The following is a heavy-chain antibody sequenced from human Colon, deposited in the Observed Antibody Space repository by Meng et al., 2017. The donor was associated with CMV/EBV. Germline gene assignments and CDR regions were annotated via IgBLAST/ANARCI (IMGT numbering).Heavy chain of an antibody. V-gene: IGHV3-7*01. CDR2: IKEDGSDQ. CDR3: VRGQGIMYV. Sequence: GESLKISCGGSRLSISQFWMSWVRQAPGKGLEWGAKIKEDGSDQNYVDSVKGRFTISRDNAKNSLYLQMNSLRVEDTAVYYCVRGQGIMYVWGQGTLVTVSS. D-gene: IGHD3-16*01. J-gene: IGHJ4*02. CDR1: RLSISQFW.